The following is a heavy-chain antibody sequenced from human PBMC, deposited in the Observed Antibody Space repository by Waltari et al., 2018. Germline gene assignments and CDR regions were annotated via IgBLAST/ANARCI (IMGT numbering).Heavy chain of an antibody. J-gene: IGHJ4*02. Sequence: EVQLVEYGGGLVQPGGSLRLSCAASGFTFSSNWMNWVRQAPGKGLGWVSRINTDGSTTNYADSVKGRFTISRDNAKNTLYLQMNSLRAEDTAVYYCTKDRNWNSFDYWGQGTLVTVSS. CDR2: INTDGSTT. CDR1: GFTFSSNW. D-gene: IGHD1-1*01. CDR3: TKDRNWNSFDY. V-gene: IGHV3-74*01.